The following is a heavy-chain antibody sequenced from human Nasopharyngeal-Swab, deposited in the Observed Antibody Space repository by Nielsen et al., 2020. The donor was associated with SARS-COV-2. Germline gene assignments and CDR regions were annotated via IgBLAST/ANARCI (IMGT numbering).Heavy chain of an antibody. CDR1: GFTFSSYA. V-gene: IGHV3-30-3*02. CDR3: AKDWGVRELDY. Sequence: GGSLRLSCAASGFTFSSYAMHWVRQAPGKGLEWVAVISYDGSNKYYADSVKGRFTISRDNSKNTLYLQMNSLRAEDTAVYYCAKDWGVRELDYWGQGTLVTVSS. J-gene: IGHJ4*02. D-gene: IGHD3-10*01. CDR2: ISYDGSNK.